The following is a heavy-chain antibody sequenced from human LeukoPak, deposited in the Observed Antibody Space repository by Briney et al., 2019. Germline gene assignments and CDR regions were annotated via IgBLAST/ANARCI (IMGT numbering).Heavy chain of an antibody. CDR3: ARDGVGYYDSSGYYYFQH. V-gene: IGHV1-18*01. Sequence: ASVKVSCKASGYTFNSYDITWVRQAPGQGLEWMAWISTYNGNTNYAQKSQGRVTMTRDTSISTAYMELSRLRSDDTAVYYCARDGVGYYDSSGYYYFQHWGQGTLVTVSS. CDR1: GYTFNSYD. D-gene: IGHD3-22*01. CDR2: ISTYNGNT. J-gene: IGHJ1*01.